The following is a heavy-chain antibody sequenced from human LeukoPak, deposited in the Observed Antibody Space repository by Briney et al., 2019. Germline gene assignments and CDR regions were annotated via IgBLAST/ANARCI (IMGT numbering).Heavy chain of an antibody. CDR2: IYYSGST. J-gene: IGHJ4*02. Sequence: SETLSLTCAVYGGSFSGYYWSWIRQPPGKGLEWIGYIYYSGSTNYNPSLKSRVTISVDTSKNQFSLKLSSVTAADTAVYYCARSGCSSTSCYPRYFDYWGQGTLVTVSS. CDR1: GGSFSGYY. V-gene: IGHV4-59*01. CDR3: ARSGCSSTSCYPRYFDY. D-gene: IGHD2-2*01.